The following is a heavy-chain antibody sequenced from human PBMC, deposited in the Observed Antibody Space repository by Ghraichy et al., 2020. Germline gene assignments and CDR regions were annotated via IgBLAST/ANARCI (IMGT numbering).Heavy chain of an antibody. V-gene: IGHV4-59*08. CDR2: IYYSGST. CDR1: GGSISSYY. CDR3: ARHVQWGSYSKRIGEFDY. Sequence: SETLSLTCTVSGGSISSYYWSWIRQPPGKGLEWIGYIYYSGSTNYNPSLKSRVTISVDTSKNQFSLKLSSVTAADTAVYYCARHVQWGSYSKRIGEFDYWGQGTLVTVSS. J-gene: IGHJ4*02. D-gene: IGHD1-26*01.